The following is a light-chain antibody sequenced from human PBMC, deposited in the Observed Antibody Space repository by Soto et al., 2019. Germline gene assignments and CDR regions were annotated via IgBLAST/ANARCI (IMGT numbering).Light chain of an antibody. V-gene: IGKV3-15*01. CDR2: GAS. Sequence: EIVMTQSPATLSVSPGERATLSCRASQSVSSNLAWYQQKPGQAPRLLIYGASTRATGIPARFSGSGSGTEFTLTISSLQSEDFAVSYCQQYNNWPGKTFGQGTRLEIK. CDR3: QQYNNWPGKT. J-gene: IGKJ5*01. CDR1: QSVSSN.